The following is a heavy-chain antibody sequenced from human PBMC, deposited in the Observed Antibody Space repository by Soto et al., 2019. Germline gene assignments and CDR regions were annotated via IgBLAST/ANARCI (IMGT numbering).Heavy chain of an antibody. V-gene: IGHV4-39*01. J-gene: IGHJ4*02. CDR2: IYYSGST. D-gene: IGHD3-9*01. CDR3: ARHVYFDWTH. Sequence: SETLSLTCTVSGGSISSSSYYWGWIRQPPGKGLEWIGSIYYSGSTYYNPSLKSRVTISVDTSKNQFSLKLSSVTAADTAVYYCARHVYFDWTHWGQGTLVTVSS. CDR1: GGSISSSSYY.